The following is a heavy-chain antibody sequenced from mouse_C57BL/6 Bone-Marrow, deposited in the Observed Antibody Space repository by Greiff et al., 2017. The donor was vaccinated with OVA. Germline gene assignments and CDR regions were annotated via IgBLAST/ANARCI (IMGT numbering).Heavy chain of an antibody. V-gene: IGHV5-16*01. Sequence: EVQLVESEGGLVQPGSSMKLSCTASGFTFSDYYMAWVRQAPEKGLEWVANINYDGSSTYYLDSLKSRFIISRDNAKNILYLQMSSLKSEDTATYYCAREGFAYWGQGTLVTVSA. CDR2: INYDGSST. J-gene: IGHJ3*01. CDR1: GFTFSDYY. CDR3: AREGFAY.